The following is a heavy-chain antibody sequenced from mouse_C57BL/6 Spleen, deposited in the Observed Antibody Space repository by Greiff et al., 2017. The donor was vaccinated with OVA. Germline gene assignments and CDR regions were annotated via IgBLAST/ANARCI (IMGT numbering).Heavy chain of an antibody. Sequence: QVQLQQPGAELVKPGASVKLSCKASGYTFTSYWMQWVKQRPGQGLEWIGEIDPSDSYTNYNQKFKGKATLTLDTSSSTAYMQLSSLTSEDSAVYYCAEGDYWGQGTTLTVSS. CDR2: IDPSDSYT. J-gene: IGHJ2*01. CDR1: GYTFTSYW. V-gene: IGHV1-50*01. CDR3: AEGDY.